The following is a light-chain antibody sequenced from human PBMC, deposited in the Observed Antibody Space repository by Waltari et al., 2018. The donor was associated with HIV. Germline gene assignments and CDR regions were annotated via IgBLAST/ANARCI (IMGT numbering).Light chain of an antibody. J-gene: IGKJ4*01. CDR3: QQYNDWPPLT. V-gene: IGKV3-15*01. Sequence: IVMTQSPATLSASPGERATISCRASQSVSTNLAWYQQKPGQAPGLLIYSASTRATGISSRFSGSGSGTVFTLTISSLQSEDFAVYYCQQYNDWPPLTFGGGTKVEMK. CDR1: QSVSTN. CDR2: SAS.